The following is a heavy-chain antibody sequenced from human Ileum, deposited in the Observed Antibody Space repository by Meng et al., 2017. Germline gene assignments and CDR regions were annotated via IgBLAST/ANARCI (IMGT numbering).Heavy chain of an antibody. CDR1: GGSISSSSHG. CDR2: ICYSGNT. V-gene: IGHV4-39*01. J-gene: IGHJ4*02. D-gene: IGHD7-27*01. Sequence: HLQLQESGPGLVKPSETLSLRCTVSGGSISSSSHGCDWIRQPPGMGLEWIGSICYSGNTYYNPSLKSRVRMSVDTSKKQISLKLNSVTAADTAVYYCARRTGEVDLLDYWGQGTLVTVSS. CDR3: ARRTGEVDLLDY.